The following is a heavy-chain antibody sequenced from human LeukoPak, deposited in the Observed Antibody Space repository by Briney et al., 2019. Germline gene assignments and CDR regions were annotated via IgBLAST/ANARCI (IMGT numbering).Heavy chain of an antibody. CDR2: INWNGETT. D-gene: IGHD3-10*01. Sequence: PGGSLRLSCAASGFFFEDNGMSWVRQAPGKGLEWVSGINWNGETTGYVDSVKGRFTISRDNAKNSLYLQMNSLRVEDTALYSSATHSYYYGSGSYPHYLDYWGQGTLVTVSS. CDR1: GFFFEDNG. J-gene: IGHJ4*02. V-gene: IGHV3-20*04. CDR3: ATHSYYYGSGSYPHYLDY.